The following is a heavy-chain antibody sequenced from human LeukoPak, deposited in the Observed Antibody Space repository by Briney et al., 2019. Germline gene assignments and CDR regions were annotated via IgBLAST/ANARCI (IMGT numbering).Heavy chain of an antibody. D-gene: IGHD3-10*01. CDR2: INHSGST. V-gene: IGHV4-34*01. CDR1: GGSFSGYY. Sequence: SETLSLTCAVYGGSFSGYYWSWIRQPPGKGLEWIGEINHSGSTNYNLSLKSRVTISVDTSKNQFSLKLSSVTAADTAVYYCARGGGLGDWGQGTLVTVSS. CDR3: ARGGGLGD. J-gene: IGHJ4*02.